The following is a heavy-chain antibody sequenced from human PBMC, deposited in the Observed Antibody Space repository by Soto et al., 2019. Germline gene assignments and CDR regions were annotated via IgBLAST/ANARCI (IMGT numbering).Heavy chain of an antibody. V-gene: IGHV3-33*01. CDR3: ARGGGLSEGGY. CDR1: GFTFSNYG. CDR2: IWYDESKK. J-gene: IGHJ4*02. D-gene: IGHD3-16*02. Sequence: QVQLVESGGGVVQPGRSLRLSCAASGFTFSNYGMHWVRQAPGKGLEWVAVIWYDESKKYYADSVKGRFTISRDSSKNTLYLQMNSLRAEETAVYYCARGGGLSEGGYWGQGTLVTVSS.